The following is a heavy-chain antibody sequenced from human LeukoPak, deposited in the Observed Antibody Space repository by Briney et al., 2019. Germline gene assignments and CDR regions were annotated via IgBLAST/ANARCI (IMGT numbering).Heavy chain of an antibody. CDR2: INPISGGT. CDR1: GYTFTDYY. D-gene: IGHD1-26*01. V-gene: IGHV1-2*02. CDR3: ASLGATTIHYYGMDV. J-gene: IGHJ6*02. Sequence: ASVKVSCKASGYTFTDYYLHWVGQAPGQGLEWMGWINPISGGTNYAQKFQGSVTMTRDASITTVYMELSSLRSDDTAVYYCASLGATTIHYYGMDVWGQGTTVTVSS.